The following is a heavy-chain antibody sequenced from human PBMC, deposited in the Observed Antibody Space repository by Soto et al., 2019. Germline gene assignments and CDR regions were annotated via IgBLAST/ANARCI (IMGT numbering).Heavy chain of an antibody. Sequence: AGGSLRLSCAASGFTFSSYAMSWVRQAPGKGLEWVSAISGSGGSTYYADSVKGRFTISRDNSKNTLYLQMNSLRAEDTAVYYCAKLGYYDSSGPYYFDYWGQGTLVTVSS. V-gene: IGHV3-23*01. CDR1: GFTFSSYA. J-gene: IGHJ4*02. CDR3: AKLGYYDSSGPYYFDY. D-gene: IGHD3-22*01. CDR2: ISGSGGST.